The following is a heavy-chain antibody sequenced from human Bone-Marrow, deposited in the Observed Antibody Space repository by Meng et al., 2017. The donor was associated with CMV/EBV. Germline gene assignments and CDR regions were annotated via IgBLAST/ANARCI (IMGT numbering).Heavy chain of an antibody. V-gene: IGHV1-69*06. CDR2: IIPIFGTA. D-gene: IGHD2-15*01. Sequence: WVRQAPGQGLEWMGGIIPIFGTANYAQKFQGRVTITADKSTSTAYMELSSLRSEDTAVYYCARDKGGYCSGGSCRNYYYYYYGMDVWGQGTTVTVSS. J-gene: IGHJ6*02. CDR3: ARDKGGYCSGGSCRNYYYYYYGMDV.